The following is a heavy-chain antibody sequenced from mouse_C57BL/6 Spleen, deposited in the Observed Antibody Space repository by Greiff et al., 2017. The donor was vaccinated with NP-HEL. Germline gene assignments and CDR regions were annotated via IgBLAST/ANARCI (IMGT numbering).Heavy chain of an antibody. J-gene: IGHJ3*01. V-gene: IGHV1-64*01. CDR1: GYTFTSYW. Sequence: QVQLQQPGAELVKPGASVTLSCKASGYTFTSYWMHWVKQRPGQGLEWIGMIHPNSGSTNYNEKFKSKATLTVDKSSSTAYMQLSSLTSEDSAVYYCARWDYGSSYGAYWGQGTLVTVSA. D-gene: IGHD1-1*01. CDR2: IHPNSGST. CDR3: ARWDYGSSYGAY.